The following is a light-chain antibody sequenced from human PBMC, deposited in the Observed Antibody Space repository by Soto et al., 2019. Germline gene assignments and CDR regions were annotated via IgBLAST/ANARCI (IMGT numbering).Light chain of an antibody. CDR3: QQYNNWPPMT. CDR2: DTS. J-gene: IGKJ1*01. CDR1: QSVGGS. Sequence: ETVFTQSPCTLSLSPGERATVSCRASQSVGGSSLAWYQQRPGQAPRLLIYDTSKRATGIPDRFSGSGSGTEFTLTISSLQSEDFAVYYCQQYNNWPPMTFGQGTKVDIK. V-gene: IGKV3D-15*01.